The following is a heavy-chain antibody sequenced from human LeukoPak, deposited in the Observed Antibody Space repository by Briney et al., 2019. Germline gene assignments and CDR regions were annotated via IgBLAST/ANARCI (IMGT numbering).Heavy chain of an antibody. CDR2: INAKSGGT. V-gene: IGHV1-2*02. Sequence: ASVKVSCKASGYTFTGYYMYWVRQAPGQGLEWMGWINAKSGGTNYAQKLQGRVTMTRDTSISTAYMELSRLRSDDTAVYYCARDMYEISGRADYWGQGTRVTVSS. CDR3: ARDMYEISGRADY. CDR1: GYTFTGYY. D-gene: IGHD3-22*01. J-gene: IGHJ4*02.